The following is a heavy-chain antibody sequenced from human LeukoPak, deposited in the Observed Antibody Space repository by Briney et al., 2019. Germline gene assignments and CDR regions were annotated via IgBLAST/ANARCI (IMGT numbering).Heavy chain of an antibody. D-gene: IGHD5-18*01. V-gene: IGHV4-59*01. J-gene: IGHJ3*02. CDR1: GGSISSYY. CDR2: IYYSGST. CDR3: AREEIRGYSYGYI. Sequence: SETLSLTCTVSGGSISSYYWSWIRQPPGKGLEWIGYIYYSGSTNYNPSLKSRVTISVDTSKNQFSLKLSSVTAADTAVYYCAREEIRGYSYGYIWGQGPMVTVSS.